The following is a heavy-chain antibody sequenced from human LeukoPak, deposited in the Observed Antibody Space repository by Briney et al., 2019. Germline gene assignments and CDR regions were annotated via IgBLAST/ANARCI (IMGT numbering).Heavy chain of an antibody. J-gene: IGHJ4*02. V-gene: IGHV1-24*01. CDR1: GYTLTELS. CDR2: FDPEDDET. Sequence: GASVKVSCKVSGYTLTELSMHWVRQAPGKGLEWMGGFDPEDDETIYAQKFQGRVTMTEDTSTDTAYMELSSLRSEDTAVYYRATVDGLITFGGVIGGGYFDYWGQGTLVTVSS. CDR3: ATVDGLITFGGVIGGGYFDY. D-gene: IGHD3-16*02.